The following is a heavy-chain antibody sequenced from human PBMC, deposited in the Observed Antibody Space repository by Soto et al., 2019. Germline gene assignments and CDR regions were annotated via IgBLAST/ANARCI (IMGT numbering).Heavy chain of an antibody. CDR2: INAGNGNT. D-gene: IGHD3-10*01. CDR1: GYTFTSYA. V-gene: IGHV1-3*01. J-gene: IGHJ4*02. Sequence: ASVKVSCKASGYTFTSYAMHWVRQAPGQRLEWMGWINAGNGNTKYSQKFQGRVTITRDTSASTAYMELSSLRSEDTAVYYFAGGLDYYGSGSSGTYWGKGTLVTVP. CDR3: AGGLDYYGSGSSGTY.